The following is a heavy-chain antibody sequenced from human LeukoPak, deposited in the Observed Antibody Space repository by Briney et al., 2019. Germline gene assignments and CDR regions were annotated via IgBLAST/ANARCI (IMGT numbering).Heavy chain of an antibody. Sequence: AASVKVSCKASGYTFTSYGISWVRQAPGQGFEWMGWISAYNGNTNYAQKLQGRVTMTTDTSTSTAYMELRSLRSDDTAVYYCARRRSRAAAGGIDYWGQGTLVTVSS. CDR2: ISAYNGNT. J-gene: IGHJ4*02. CDR1: GYTFTSYG. D-gene: IGHD6-13*01. V-gene: IGHV1-18*01. CDR3: ARRRSRAAAGGIDY.